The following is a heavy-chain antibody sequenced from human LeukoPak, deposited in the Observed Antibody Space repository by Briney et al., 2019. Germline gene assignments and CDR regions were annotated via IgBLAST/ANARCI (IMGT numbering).Heavy chain of an antibody. D-gene: IGHD3-10*01. CDR3: ARARFGAV. J-gene: IGHJ4*02. CDR1: GVTFSSYS. Sequence: GGSLRLSCAASGVTFSSYSMSWVREAPGKGLEWVSSISSSSSYIYYADSVKGRFTISRDNAKNSLHLQMHSLRGEDTAVYYRARARFGAVWGQGTLVTVSS. CDR2: ISSSSSYI. V-gene: IGHV3-21*01.